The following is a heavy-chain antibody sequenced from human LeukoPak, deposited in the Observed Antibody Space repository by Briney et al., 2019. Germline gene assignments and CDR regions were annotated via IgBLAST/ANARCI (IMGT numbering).Heavy chain of an antibody. V-gene: IGHV4-30-4*01. CDR3: ARELVGATRGGAFDI. D-gene: IGHD1-26*01. CDR2: IYYSGST. J-gene: IGHJ3*02. Sequence: SETLSLTCTVSGGSISSGDYYWSWIRQPPGKGLEWIGYIYYSGSTYYNPSLKSRVTISVDTSKNQFSLKLSSVTAADTAVYYCARELVGATRGGAFDIWGQGTMVTVSS. CDR1: GGSISSGDYY.